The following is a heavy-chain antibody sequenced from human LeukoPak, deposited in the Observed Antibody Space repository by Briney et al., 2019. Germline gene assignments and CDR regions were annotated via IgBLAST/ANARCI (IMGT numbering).Heavy chain of an antibody. CDR3: ARDRGFN. J-gene: IGHJ4*02. Sequence: GGSLRLSCAASGFSVNDHYMSWVRQAPGKGLEWVAVMHKDGTTFYVDSVTGRFTVPRDDLRNTFYLQMTKLRADDTAVYYCARDRGFNWGQGTLVTVSS. D-gene: IGHD3-10*01. CDR2: MHKDGTT. V-gene: IGHV3-66*01. CDR1: GFSVNDHY.